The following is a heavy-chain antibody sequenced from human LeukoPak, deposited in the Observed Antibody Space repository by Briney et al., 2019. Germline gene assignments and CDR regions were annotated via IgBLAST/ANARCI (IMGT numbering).Heavy chain of an antibody. Sequence: PSETLSLTCGVNGGSFSGYYWNWIRQTPGKGLEWIGRIYTSGSTNYNPSLKSRVTISVDTSKNQFSLKLSSVTAADTAVYYCARDNGPKTGYYYYMDVWGKGTTVTISS. CDR3: ARDNGPKTGYYYYMDV. CDR2: IYTSGST. D-gene: IGHD2-8*01. CDR1: GGSFSGYY. V-gene: IGHV4-4*07. J-gene: IGHJ6*03.